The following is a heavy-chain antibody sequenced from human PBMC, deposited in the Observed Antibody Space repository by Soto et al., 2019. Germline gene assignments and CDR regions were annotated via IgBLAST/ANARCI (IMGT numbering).Heavy chain of an antibody. J-gene: IGHJ4*02. V-gene: IGHV4-30-4*01. Sequence: QVQLQESGPGLVKPSQTLSLTCTVSGGSISSGDYYWSWIRQPPGKALEWIGYIYYSGSTYYNPSLKSRVTISVDTSKNQFSLKLSSVTAADTAVYYCARDYAISHGARRRFDYWGQGTLVTVSS. CDR1: GGSISSGDYY. D-gene: IGHD1-26*01. CDR2: IYYSGST. CDR3: ARDYAISHGARRRFDY.